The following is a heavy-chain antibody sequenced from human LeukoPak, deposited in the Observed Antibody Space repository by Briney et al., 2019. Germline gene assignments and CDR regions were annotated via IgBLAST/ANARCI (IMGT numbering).Heavy chain of an antibody. CDR3: ASRFADY. CDR2: ISDSGDST. V-gene: IGHV3-23*01. Sequence: AGGSLRLSCAASGFTFSSYAMSWVRQAPGKGLEWVSSISDSGDSTYYADSVKGRFTISRDNAKNTLYLQMNSLRAEDTAVYYCASRFADYWGQGTPVTVSS. D-gene: IGHD3-10*01. CDR1: GFTFSSYA. J-gene: IGHJ4*02.